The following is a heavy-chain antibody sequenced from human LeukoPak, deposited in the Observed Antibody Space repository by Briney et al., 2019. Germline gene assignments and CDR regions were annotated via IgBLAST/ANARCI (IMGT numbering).Heavy chain of an antibody. V-gene: IGHV4-59*01. Sequence: SETLSLTCTVSGGSISSYYWSWIRQPPGKGLEWIGYIYYSGSTNYNPSLKSRVTISVDTSKNQFSLKLSSVTAADTAVYYCARVRYYDYVWGGYRYVDYWGQGTLVTVSS. CDR1: GGSISSYY. CDR2: IYYSGST. J-gene: IGHJ4*02. CDR3: ARVRYYDYVWGGYRYVDY. D-gene: IGHD3-16*02.